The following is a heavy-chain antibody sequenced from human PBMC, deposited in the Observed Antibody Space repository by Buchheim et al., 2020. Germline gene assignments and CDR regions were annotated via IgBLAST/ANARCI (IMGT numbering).Heavy chain of an antibody. J-gene: IGHJ4*02. V-gene: IGHV3-30*04. CDR2: ISYDGSNK. Sequence: QVQLVESGGGVVQPGRSLRLSCAASGFTFSSYTMHWVRQAPGKGLEWVAVISYDGSNKYYADSGKGRFTISRDNSKNTLYLQMNSLRAEDTAVYYCARELGADGGNDYFDYWGQGTL. CDR3: ARELGADGGNDYFDY. D-gene: IGHD4-23*01. CDR1: GFTFSSYT.